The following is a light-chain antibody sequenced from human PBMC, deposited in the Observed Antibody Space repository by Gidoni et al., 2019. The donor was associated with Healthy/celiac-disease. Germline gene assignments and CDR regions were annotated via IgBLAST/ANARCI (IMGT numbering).Light chain of an antibody. CDR1: QSLSSW. CDR3: QQYKGT. V-gene: IGKV1-5*01. J-gene: IGKJ1*01. Sequence: DIQLTQYPSTLSASVGDRVTITCRVSQSLSSWLAWDQQQPGKAPKLLIYDASRLESGVASRVSGSGSGTEFTLTISSLQPDDFATYYCQQYKGTFGQGTKVEIK. CDR2: DAS.